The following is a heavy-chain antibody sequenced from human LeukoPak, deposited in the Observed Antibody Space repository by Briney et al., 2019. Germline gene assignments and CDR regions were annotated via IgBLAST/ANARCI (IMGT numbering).Heavy chain of an antibody. CDR3: AKSSYYDSSGYYREYYFDY. CDR1: GFTFSSYW. V-gene: IGHV3-7*03. D-gene: IGHD3-22*01. Sequence: GGSLRLSCAASGFTFSSYWMSWVRQAPGKGLEWVANIKQVGSEKYYVDSVKGRFTISRDNAKNSLYLQMNSLRAEDTAVYYCAKSSYYDSSGYYREYYFDYWGQGTLVTVSS. J-gene: IGHJ4*02. CDR2: IKQVGSEK.